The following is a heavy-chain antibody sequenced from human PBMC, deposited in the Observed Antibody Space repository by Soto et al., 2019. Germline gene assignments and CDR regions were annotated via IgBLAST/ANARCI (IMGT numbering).Heavy chain of an antibody. CDR2: IYSSGST. Sequence: SQTLSLTCSVSGGSISSYYWNWIRQPPGRGLEWIGYIYSSGSTNYNPSLKSRVTISVDTSKNQFSLILSSVTAADTAVYYCARGTYGSGSYLFDYWGQGTQVTVSS. V-gene: IGHV4-59*01. CDR1: GGSISSYY. J-gene: IGHJ4*02. CDR3: ARGTYGSGSYLFDY. D-gene: IGHD3-10*01.